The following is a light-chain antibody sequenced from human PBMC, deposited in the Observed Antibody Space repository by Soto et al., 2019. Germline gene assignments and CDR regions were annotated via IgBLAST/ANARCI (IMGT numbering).Light chain of an antibody. Sequence: SYELTQPLSVSVALGQTARITCGGNNIGSKNVHWYQQKPGQAPVLVMYRDSNRPSGIPERFSGSNSGNTATLTISRAQAGDEDDYYCQVWDSSTSSYVFGTGTKLTVL. J-gene: IGLJ1*01. V-gene: IGLV3-9*01. CDR3: QVWDSSTSSYV. CDR1: NIGSKN. CDR2: RDS.